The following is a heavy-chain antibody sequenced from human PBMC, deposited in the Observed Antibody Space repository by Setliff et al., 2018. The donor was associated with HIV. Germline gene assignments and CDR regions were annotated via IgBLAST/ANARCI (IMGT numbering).Heavy chain of an antibody. D-gene: IGHD2-21*02. Sequence: KTSETLSLTCTVSGGSISSGGYYWSWIRQHPEKGLEWIGYVYYNGDTYYNPSLKSRVTLSVDTSKNQFSLNLSSATAADTAVYYCARAPGVTPFDHWGPGTLVTVSS. V-gene: IGHV4-31*03. CDR1: GGSISSGGYY. CDR3: ARAPGVTPFDH. CDR2: VYYNGDT. J-gene: IGHJ4*02.